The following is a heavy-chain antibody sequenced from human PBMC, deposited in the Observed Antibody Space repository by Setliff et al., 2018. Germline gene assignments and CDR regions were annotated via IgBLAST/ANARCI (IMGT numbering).Heavy chain of an antibody. J-gene: IGHJ6*03. CDR1: GFTFSSYA. V-gene: IGHV3-23*01. CDR3: AKVRSSAWSIVYYYMDV. CDR2: ISGSGGST. Sequence: GGSLRLSCAASGFTFSSYAMSWVRQAPGKGLEWVSGISGSGGSTNYADSVKGRFTISRDNSKNTLYLQMNSLRAEDTAVYYCAKVRSSAWSIVYYYMDVWGKGTTVTVSS. D-gene: IGHD6-13*01.